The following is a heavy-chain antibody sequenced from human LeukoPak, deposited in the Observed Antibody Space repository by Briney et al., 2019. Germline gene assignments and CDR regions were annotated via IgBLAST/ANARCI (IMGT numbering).Heavy chain of an antibody. V-gene: IGHV4-30-4*01. D-gene: IGHD2-2*01. Sequence: PSETLSLTCTVSGGSISSGDYYWSWIRQPPGKGLEWIGYIYYSGSTYYNPSLKSRVTISVDTSKNQFSLKLSSVTAADTAVYYCARYYCSSTTCYYFDFWGQGTLVTVSS. CDR2: IYYSGST. CDR3: ARYYCSSTTCYYFDF. CDR1: GGSISSGDYY. J-gene: IGHJ4*02.